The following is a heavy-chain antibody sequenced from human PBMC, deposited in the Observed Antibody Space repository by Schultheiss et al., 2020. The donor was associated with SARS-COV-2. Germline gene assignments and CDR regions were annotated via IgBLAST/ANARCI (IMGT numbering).Heavy chain of an antibody. D-gene: IGHD2-15*01. CDR1: GGTFNNYA. Sequence: SVKVSCKASGGTFNNYAVSWVRQAPGQGLEWMGGIIPGLGTVNQAQKFQGRVTITADTSTSTAYMELSSLRSEDTAVYYCAAYCSGGSCYPDHDAFDIWGQGTMVTVSS. V-gene: IGHV1-69*10. CDR2: IIPGLGTV. J-gene: IGHJ3*02. CDR3: AAYCSGGSCYPDHDAFDI.